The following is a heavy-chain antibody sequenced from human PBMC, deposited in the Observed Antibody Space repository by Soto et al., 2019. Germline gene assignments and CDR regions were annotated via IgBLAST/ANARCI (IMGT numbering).Heavy chain of an antibody. CDR3: ARDNPFGELPWFDP. D-gene: IGHD3-10*01. CDR2: ISAYNGNT. J-gene: IGHJ5*02. Sequence: ASVKVSCKASGYTFTSYGISWVRRAPGQGLEWMGWISAYNGNTNYAQKLQGRVTMTTDTSTSTAYMELRSLRSDDTAVYYCARDNPFGELPWFDPWGQGTLVTVSS. V-gene: IGHV1-18*01. CDR1: GYTFTSYG.